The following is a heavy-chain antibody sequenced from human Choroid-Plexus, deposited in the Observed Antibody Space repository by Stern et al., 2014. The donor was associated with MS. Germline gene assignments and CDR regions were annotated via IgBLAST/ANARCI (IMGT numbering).Heavy chain of an antibody. Sequence: VPLLESGGGVVQPGRPLRLSCVASGFTFGSCAMHWVRQAPGKGLGRVAGVSYDGSNKYYADSVKGRFTISRDNSQNTLYMQMSSLRPEDTAVYYCAKDRQYLTYFFDHWGQGSLVTVSS. CDR2: VSYDGSNK. V-gene: IGHV3-30*18. J-gene: IGHJ5*02. CDR3: AKDRQYLTYFFDH. D-gene: IGHD2/OR15-2a*01. CDR1: GFTFGSCA.